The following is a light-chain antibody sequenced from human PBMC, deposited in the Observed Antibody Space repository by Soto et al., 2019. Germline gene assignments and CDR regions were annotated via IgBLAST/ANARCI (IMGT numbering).Light chain of an antibody. J-gene: IGKJ2*01. CDR2: DAS. CDR3: QQRSTGYT. Sequence: EIVLTQSPATLSLSPGERATLSCRASQSVSSYLAWYQQKPGRAPRLLIYDASNRATGIPARFSGSGSGTDFTLTISSLEPEDFAVYYCQQRSTGYTFGQGTKREIK. CDR1: QSVSSY. V-gene: IGKV3-11*01.